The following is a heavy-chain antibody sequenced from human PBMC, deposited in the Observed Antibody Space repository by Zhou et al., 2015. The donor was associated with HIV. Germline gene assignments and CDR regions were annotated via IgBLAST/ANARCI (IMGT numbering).Heavy chain of an antibody. CDR1: GFTFSNYG. D-gene: IGHD4-17*01. V-gene: IGHV3-30*18. CDR2: ISYDGVNE. CDR3: AKPERMTTVMSAARE. Sequence: QVQLVESGGGVVQPGRSLRLSCAASGFTFSNYGMHWVRQAPGKGPEWVAVISYDGVNEYYADSVKGRFTISRDNSKNTLYLQMNGLRDEDTALYYCAKPERMTTVMSAAREWGRGTLGHCLL. J-gene: IGHJ2*01.